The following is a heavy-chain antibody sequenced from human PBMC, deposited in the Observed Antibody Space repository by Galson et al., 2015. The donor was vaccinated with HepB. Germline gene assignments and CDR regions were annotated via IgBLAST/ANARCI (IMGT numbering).Heavy chain of an antibody. Sequence: SLRLSCAASGFTFSSYWMSWVRQAPGKGLEWVANIKQDGSEKYYVDSVKGRFTISRDNAKNSLYLQMNSLRAEDTAVYYCARGRSSGWYLFDPWGQGTLVTVSS. CDR3: ARGRSSGWYLFDP. D-gene: IGHD6-19*01. J-gene: IGHJ5*02. CDR1: GFTFSSYW. V-gene: IGHV3-7*03. CDR2: IKQDGSEK.